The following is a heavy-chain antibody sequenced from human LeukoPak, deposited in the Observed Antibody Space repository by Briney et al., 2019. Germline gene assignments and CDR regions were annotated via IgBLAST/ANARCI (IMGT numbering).Heavy chain of an antibody. J-gene: IGHJ6*02. Sequence: GGSLRLSCAASGFTVSSNYMSWVRQAPGKGLEWVSVIYSGGSTYYADSVKGRFTNSRDNSKNTLYLQMNSLRAEDTAVYYCATAMGPYYYYGMDVWGQGTTVTVSS. V-gene: IGHV3-66*01. CDR3: ATAMGPYYYYGMDV. D-gene: IGHD3-10*01. CDR2: IYSGGST. CDR1: GFTVSSNY.